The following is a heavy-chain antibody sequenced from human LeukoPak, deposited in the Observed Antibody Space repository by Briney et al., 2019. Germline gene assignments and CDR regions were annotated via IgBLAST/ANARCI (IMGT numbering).Heavy chain of an antibody. CDR2: IYNDDVGGTI. V-gene: IGHV3-53*04. CDR3: ARENGHCSTFGCPLDL. CDR1: GFNVRTNY. D-gene: IGHD2/OR15-2a*01. Sequence: PGGSLRLSCAASGFNVRTNYMSWVRQAPGKGLEWVAVIYNDDVGGTIYYADSVKGRFTISRHNSKNTLYLQMNSLRVEDTAVYYCARENGHCSTFGCPLDLWGQGTTVTVPS. J-gene: IGHJ6*02.